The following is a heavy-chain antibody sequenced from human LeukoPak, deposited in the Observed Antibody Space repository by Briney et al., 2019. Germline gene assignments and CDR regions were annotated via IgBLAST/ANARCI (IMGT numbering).Heavy chain of an antibody. Sequence: GASVKVSCKASGYTFTGYYMHWVRQAPGQGLEWMGWINPHSGGTNYAQKFQGRVTMTRDTSISTAYMDLSRLISNDTAVYYCARLYGGNSLGQMDYWGQGTLVTVSS. CDR3: ARLYGGNSLGQMDY. D-gene: IGHD4-23*01. CDR2: INPHSGGT. CDR1: GYTFTGYY. V-gene: IGHV1-2*02. J-gene: IGHJ4*02.